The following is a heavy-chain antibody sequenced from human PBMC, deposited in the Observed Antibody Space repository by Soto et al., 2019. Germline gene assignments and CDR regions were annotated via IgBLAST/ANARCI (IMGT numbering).Heavy chain of an antibody. V-gene: IGHV3-33*01. Sequence: GGALRLSCAASGFTFSSYGMHWGRQAPGKGLEWVAVIWYDGSNKYYADSVKGRFTISRDNSKNTLYLQMNSLRAEDTAVYYCARDCGYCSSTSLPDYWGQGTLVTVSS. CDR2: IWYDGSNK. CDR3: ARDCGYCSSTSLPDY. CDR1: GFTFSSYG. D-gene: IGHD2-2*03. J-gene: IGHJ4*02.